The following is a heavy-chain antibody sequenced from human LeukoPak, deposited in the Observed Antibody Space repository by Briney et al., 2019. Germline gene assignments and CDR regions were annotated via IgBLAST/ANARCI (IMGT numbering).Heavy chain of an antibody. J-gene: IGHJ4*02. CDR2: IYYSGST. D-gene: IGHD4-17*01. V-gene: IGHV4-39*07. CDR3: ARVNGDYAHFDY. Sequence: SETLSLTCTVSGGSISSSSYYWGWIRQPPGKGLEWIGSIYYSGSTYYNPSLKSRVTISVDTSKNQFSLKLSSVTAADTAVYYCARVNGDYAHFDYWGQGTLVTASS. CDR1: GGSISSSSYY.